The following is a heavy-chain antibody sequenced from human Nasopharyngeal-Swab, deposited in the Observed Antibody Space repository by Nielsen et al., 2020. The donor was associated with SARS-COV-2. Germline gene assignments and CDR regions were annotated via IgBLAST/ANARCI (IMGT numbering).Heavy chain of an antibody. CDR3: AKDLGYSYGSVGMDV. CDR2: ISYDGSNK. D-gene: IGHD5-18*01. CDR1: GFTFSSYG. V-gene: IGHV3-30*18. J-gene: IGHJ6*04. Sequence: GGSLRLSCAASGFTFSSYGMHWVRQAPGKGLEWVAVISYDGSNKYYADSVKGRFTISRDNSKNTLYLQMNSLRAEDTAVYYCAKDLGYSYGSVGMDVWGKGTTVTVSS.